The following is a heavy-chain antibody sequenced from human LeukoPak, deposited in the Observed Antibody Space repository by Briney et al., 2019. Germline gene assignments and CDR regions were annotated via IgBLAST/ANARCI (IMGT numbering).Heavy chain of an antibody. CDR1: GYTFTSYY. D-gene: IGHD5-12*01. Sequence: ASVKVSCKASGYTFTSYYMHWVRQATGQGLEWMGWMNPNSGNTGYAQKFQGRVTMTRNTSISTAYMELSSLRSEDTAVYYCARASRGYSGYGYYYYYYMDVWGKGTTVTVSS. CDR2: MNPNSGNT. CDR3: ARASRGYSGYGYYYYYYMDV. J-gene: IGHJ6*03. V-gene: IGHV1-8*02.